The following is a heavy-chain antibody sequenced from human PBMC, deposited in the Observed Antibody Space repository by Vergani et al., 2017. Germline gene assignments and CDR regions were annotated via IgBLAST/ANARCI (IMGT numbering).Heavy chain of an antibody. CDR1: GFTFPSYA. J-gene: IGHJ6*02. V-gene: IGHV3-23*01. D-gene: IGHD2-21*01. Sequence: EVQLLESGGNLIQPGGSRRLSFEASGFTFPSYAMPWVRLAPGKGLNWVSPISGSGGNTFGTDSVKGRFTISRDNSKDTLYLQMNSLRVEDTAIYYCAKARDPNCKGGNCYSYYYGLDLWGQGTTVPVSS. CDR3: AKARDPNCKGGNCYSYYYGLDL. CDR2: ISGSGGNT.